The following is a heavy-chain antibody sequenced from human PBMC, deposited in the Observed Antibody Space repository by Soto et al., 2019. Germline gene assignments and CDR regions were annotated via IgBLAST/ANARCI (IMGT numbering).Heavy chain of an antibody. CDR1: GFTFSSYG. J-gene: IGHJ4*02. Sequence: QVLLVESGGGVVQPGRSLRLSCAASGFTFSSYGMHWVRQTPGKGLEWVAVIAYDGSNKYYEDSVKGRFTISRDNSKNTQYLQMNSLRAEDTAVYYCARDDDRSGFDYWGQGTLVTVSS. CDR2: IAYDGSNK. CDR3: ARDDDRSGFDY. D-gene: IGHD3-22*01. V-gene: IGHV3-30*03.